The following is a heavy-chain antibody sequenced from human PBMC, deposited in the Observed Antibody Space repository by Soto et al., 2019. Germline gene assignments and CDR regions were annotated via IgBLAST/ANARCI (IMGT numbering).Heavy chain of an antibody. J-gene: IGHJ3*02. CDR1: GFTFSSYT. V-gene: IGHV3-23*01. CDR3: AKAGYCSSSSCSGRHAFDI. Sequence: GGSLILSCAASGFTFSSYTMSWVRQAPGKGLEWVSVISGLGGSTYYADSVKGRFTISRDNSKNTLYLQMNSLRAEDTAVYYCAKAGYCSSSSCSGRHAFDIWGQGTMVTVSS. D-gene: IGHD2-2*01. CDR2: ISGLGGST.